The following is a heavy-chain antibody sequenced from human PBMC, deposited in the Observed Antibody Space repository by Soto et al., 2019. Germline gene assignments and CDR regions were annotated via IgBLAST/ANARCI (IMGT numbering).Heavy chain of an antibody. V-gene: IGHV1-18*01. J-gene: IGHJ6*02. CDR3: ARDRPRVAAAGNGYGMDV. Sequence: GASVKVSCKASGYTFTSYGISWVRQAPGQGLEWMGWISAYNGNTNYAQKLQGRVTMTTDTSTSTAYMELRSLRSDDTAVYYCARDRPRVAAAGNGYGMDVWGQGTTVTVSS. CDR2: ISAYNGNT. CDR1: GYTFTSYG. D-gene: IGHD6-13*01.